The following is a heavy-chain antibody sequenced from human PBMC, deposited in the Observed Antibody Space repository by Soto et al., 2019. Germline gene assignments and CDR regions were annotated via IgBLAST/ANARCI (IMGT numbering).Heavy chain of an antibody. V-gene: IGHV3-23*01. J-gene: IGHJ6*03. CDR3: AKGPPDIVLMVYATDYYYYYYMDV. CDR1: GFTFSSYA. D-gene: IGHD2-8*01. Sequence: PGGSLRLSCAASGFTFSSYAMSWVRQAPGKGLEWVSAISGSGGSTYYADSVKGRFTISRDNSKNTLYLQMNSLRAEDTAVYYCAKGPPDIVLMVYATDYYYYYYMDVWGKGTTVTVSS. CDR2: ISGSGGST.